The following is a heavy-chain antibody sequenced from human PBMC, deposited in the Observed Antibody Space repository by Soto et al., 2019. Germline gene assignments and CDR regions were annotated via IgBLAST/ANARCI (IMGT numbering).Heavy chain of an antibody. CDR1: GFTFSAVY. CDR3: ARDRGAVTGQYFDY. D-gene: IGHD6-19*01. Sequence: QVQLEESGGGLVKPGGSLRLSCAASGFTFSAVYMSWIRQAPNKGLEYISYISSSGTSANYADSVKGRFTISRDNAKNSRYLQMNSLRAEDTAVYYCARDRGAVTGQYFDYWVQGALVTVSS. CDR2: ISSSGTSA. J-gene: IGHJ4*02. V-gene: IGHV3-11*05.